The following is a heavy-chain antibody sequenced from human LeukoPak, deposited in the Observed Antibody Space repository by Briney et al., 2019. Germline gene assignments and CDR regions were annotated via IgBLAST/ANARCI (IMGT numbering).Heavy chain of an antibody. CDR2: INPNSGDT. CDR1: GYTFTGYY. D-gene: IGHD3-10*01. CDR3: ARAYGSGTSYHPDY. J-gene: IGHJ4*02. Sequence: ASVKVSCKASGYTFTGYYMHWVRQAPGQGLEWMGWINPNSGDTNSPQKLQDRVTLTRDTSISTAYMELSSLTSDDTAVYYCARAYGSGTSYHPDYWGQGTLVTVSS. V-gene: IGHV1-2*02.